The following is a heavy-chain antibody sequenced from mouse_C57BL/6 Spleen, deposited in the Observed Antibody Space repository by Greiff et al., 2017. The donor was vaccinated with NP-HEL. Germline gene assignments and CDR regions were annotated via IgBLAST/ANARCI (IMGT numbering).Heavy chain of an antibody. J-gene: IGHJ2*01. CDR2: IDPETGGT. CDR3: TRYYRNFSFDY. V-gene: IGHV1-15*01. D-gene: IGHD2-5*01. CDR1: GYTFTDYE. Sequence: VQLQQSGAELVRPGASVTLSCKASGYTFTDYEMHWVKQTPVHGLEWIGAIDPETGGTAYNQKFKGKAILTADKSSSTAYMELRSLTSEDSAVYYCTRYYRNFSFDYWGQGTTLTVSS.